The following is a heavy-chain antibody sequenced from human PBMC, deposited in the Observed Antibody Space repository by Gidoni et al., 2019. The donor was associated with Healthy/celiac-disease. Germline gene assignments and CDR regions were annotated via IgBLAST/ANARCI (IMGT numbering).Heavy chain of an antibody. D-gene: IGHD1-26*01. J-gene: IGHJ5*02. V-gene: IGHV4-31*03. CDR1: GGSISSDGYY. CDR3: ARVIKSIVGATHWFDP. CDR2: IYYSGST. Sequence: QVQLQESGPGLVKPSQTLSLTGTVTGGSISSDGYYWSWIRQHPGKGLEWIGYIYYSGSTYYNPSLKSRVTISVDTSKNQFSLKLYSVTAADTAVYYCARVIKSIVGATHWFDPWGQGTLVTVSS.